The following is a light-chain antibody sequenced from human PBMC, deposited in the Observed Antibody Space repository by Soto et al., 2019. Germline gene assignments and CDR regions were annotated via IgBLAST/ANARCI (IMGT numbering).Light chain of an antibody. V-gene: IGKV1-5*03. CDR1: QSVSNC. Sequence: DIQMTQSPSTLSASVGDRVTITCRASQSVSNCLAWYQQKPGRAPKLLISMASTLESGVPSRFSGSGSGTEFSLTISSLQPDDFGTYYCQQYNSVSPFGFGPGTRVAIK. J-gene: IGKJ3*01. CDR2: MAS. CDR3: QQYNSVSPFG.